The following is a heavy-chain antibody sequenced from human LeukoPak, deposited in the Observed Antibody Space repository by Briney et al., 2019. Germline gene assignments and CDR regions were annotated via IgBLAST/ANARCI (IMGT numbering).Heavy chain of an antibody. Sequence: SETLSLTCTVSGGSISSYYWSWIRQPPGKGLEWIGYIYYSGSTNYNPSLKCRVTISVDTSKNQFSLKLSSVTAADTAVYYCARHVDIVATKYNWFDPWGQGTLVTVSS. D-gene: IGHD5-12*01. CDR1: GGSISSYY. J-gene: IGHJ5*02. V-gene: IGHV4-59*08. CDR2: IYYSGST. CDR3: ARHVDIVATKYNWFDP.